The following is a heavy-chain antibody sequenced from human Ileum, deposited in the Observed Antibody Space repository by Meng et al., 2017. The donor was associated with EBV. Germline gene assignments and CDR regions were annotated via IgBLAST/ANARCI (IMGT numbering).Heavy chain of an antibody. D-gene: IGHD6-6*01. Sequence: QITLKESGPTLVKPTQTLTLTCPFSGFSLSTSGVGVGWIRQPPGKALECLAIIYGDDEKRYSPSLESRLTVTKDTSKNQVVLTMTNMVPVDTATYYCARAAARPSDWFDPWGQGTLVTVS. CDR1: GFSLSTSGVG. V-gene: IGHV2-5*02. CDR3: ARAAARPSDWFDP. CDR2: IYGDDEK. J-gene: IGHJ5*02.